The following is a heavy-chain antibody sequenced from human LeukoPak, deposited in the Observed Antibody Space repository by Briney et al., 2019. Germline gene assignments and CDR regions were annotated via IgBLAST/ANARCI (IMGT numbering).Heavy chain of an antibody. CDR2: IYYSGST. J-gene: IGHJ4*02. CDR3: ASVPGIAVAGDY. V-gene: IGHV4-39*01. CDR1: GGSISSSSYY. Sequence: SETLSLTCTVSGGSISSSSYYWGWIRQPPGKGLEWIGSIYYSGSTYYNPSLKSRVTISVDTSKNQFSLKLSSVTAADTAVYYCASVPGIAVAGDYWGQGTLVTASS. D-gene: IGHD6-19*01.